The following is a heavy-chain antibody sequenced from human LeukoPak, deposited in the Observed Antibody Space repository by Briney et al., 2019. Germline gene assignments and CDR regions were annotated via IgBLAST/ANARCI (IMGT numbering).Heavy chain of an antibody. CDR2: INPNSGDT. Sequence: ASVKVSCKASGYTFTGYYIHWVRQAPGQGLQWMGWINPNSGDTNYAQKFQGRVTMTRDTSINTAYTELSTLRSDDTAVYYCARSFRNWDYWGQGTLVTVSS. D-gene: IGHD2/OR15-2a*01. CDR1: GYTFTGYY. CDR3: ARSFRNWDY. V-gene: IGHV1-2*02. J-gene: IGHJ4*02.